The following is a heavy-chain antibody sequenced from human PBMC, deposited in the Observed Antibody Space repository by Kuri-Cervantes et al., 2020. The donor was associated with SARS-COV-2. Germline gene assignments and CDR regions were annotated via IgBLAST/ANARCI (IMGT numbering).Heavy chain of an antibody. CDR1: GFNVSSNY. Sequence: GESLKISCAASGFNVSSNYMSWVRQAPGKGLEWVSVIYSGGSTYYADSVKGRFTISRDNSKNTLYLQMNSLRAEDTAVYYCARDHYDFWSGYFPLDYWGQGTLVTVSS. J-gene: IGHJ4*02. V-gene: IGHV3-66*02. CDR3: ARDHYDFWSGYFPLDY. D-gene: IGHD3-3*01. CDR2: IYSGGST.